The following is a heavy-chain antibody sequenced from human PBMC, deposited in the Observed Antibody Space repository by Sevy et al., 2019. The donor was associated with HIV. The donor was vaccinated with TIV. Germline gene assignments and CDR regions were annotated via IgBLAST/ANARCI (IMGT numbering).Heavy chain of an antibody. D-gene: IGHD3-22*01. Sequence: SETLSLTCTVSGGSISSDIYYWSWIRRPAGKGLEWIGRINTSGSTNYNPSLKSRVTISVDTSKDRFSLRLSSVTAADAAVYYGARAQNYYGSGSYYPSNAFDIWGQGTMVTVSS. J-gene: IGHJ3*02. CDR1: GGSISSDIYY. CDR3: ARAQNYYGSGSYYPSNAFDI. CDR2: INTSGST. V-gene: IGHV4-61*02.